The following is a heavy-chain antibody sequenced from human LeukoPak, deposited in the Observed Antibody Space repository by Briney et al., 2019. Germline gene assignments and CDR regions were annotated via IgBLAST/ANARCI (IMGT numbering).Heavy chain of an antibody. CDR1: AYSFTSYW. CDR2: IYPVDSDT. CDR3: ARRMATIGAFAFDI. Sequence: GESLKISCKGSAYSFTSYWIGCVRQMPGKGLEWMAIIYPVDSDTRYSPSFQGQVTISADKSISTAYLQWSSLKASETAMYYCARRMATIGAFAFDIWGEGTMVTVS. V-gene: IGHV5-51*01. D-gene: IGHD5-12*01. J-gene: IGHJ3*02.